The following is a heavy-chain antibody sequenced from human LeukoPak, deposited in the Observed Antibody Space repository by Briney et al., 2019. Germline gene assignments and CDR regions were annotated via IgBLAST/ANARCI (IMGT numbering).Heavy chain of an antibody. V-gene: IGHV3-23*01. CDR3: AKKTAGSIAVAAYFDY. D-gene: IGHD6-19*01. J-gene: IGHJ4*02. CDR2: ISGSGGST. Sequence: GGSLRLSCAASGFTFSSYAMSWVRQAPGKGLEWASAISGSGGSTYYADSVKGRFTISRDNSKNTLYLQMNSLRAEDTAVYYCAKKTAGSIAVAAYFDYWGQGTLVTVSS. CDR1: GFTFSSYA.